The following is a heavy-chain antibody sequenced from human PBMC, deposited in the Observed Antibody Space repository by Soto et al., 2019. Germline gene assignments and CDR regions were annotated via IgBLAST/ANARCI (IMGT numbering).Heavy chain of an antibody. CDR2: IFYDGYS. CDR3: ARLQAAVPHY. D-gene: IGHD6-13*01. CDR1: GDSISGSPYY. Sequence: QLQLQESGPGLVKPSETLSLTCTVSGDSISGSPYYWGWIRQPPGKGLEWIASIFYDGYSNYTPTLKSRASISVDTSKNQFSLKLTSVAAADTAIYFCARLQAAVPHYWGQGTLVIVSS. V-gene: IGHV4-39*01. J-gene: IGHJ4*02.